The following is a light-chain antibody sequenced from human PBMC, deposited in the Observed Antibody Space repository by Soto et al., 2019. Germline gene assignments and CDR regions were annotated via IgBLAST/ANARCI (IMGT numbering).Light chain of an antibody. J-gene: IGKJ1*01. V-gene: IGKV3-15*01. CDR2: GAS. Sequence: EVVMTQSPATLSVSPGERVTLSCRASQSINAHLAWYQQKPGQAPRLLIHGASTRAIGIPARFSGSGFGTEFIXXIXSXXSEDFAVYYCQQYNTWLWTFGQGTKVEIQ. CDR1: QSINAH. CDR3: QQYNTWLWT.